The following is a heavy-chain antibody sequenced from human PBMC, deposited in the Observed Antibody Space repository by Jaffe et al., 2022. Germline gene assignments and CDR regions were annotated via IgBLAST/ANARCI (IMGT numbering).Heavy chain of an antibody. J-gene: IGHJ6*03. Sequence: QLQLQESGPGLVKPSETLSLTCTVSGGSISSSNYYWDWIRQPPGKGLEWIGSIYYSGSTYYNPSLKSRVSISVDTSKNQFSLDLTSVTAADTAMYYCATHIYFFYYMDVWGEGTTVTVFS. CDR2: IYYSGST. V-gene: IGHV4-39*01. CDR3: ATHIYFFYYMDV. CDR1: GGSISSSNYY.